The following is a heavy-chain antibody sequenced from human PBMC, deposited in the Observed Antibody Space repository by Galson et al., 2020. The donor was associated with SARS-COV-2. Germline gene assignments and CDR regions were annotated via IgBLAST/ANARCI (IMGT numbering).Heavy chain of an antibody. Sequence: GGSLRLSCAASGFSFSTNSVNWVRQAPGKGLEWVSYISTRSNYIYYADSVKGRFTISRDNAKNSLLLQMNSLRVEVTAVYYCASGGYTTGWGAFDIWGQGTKVTVSS. J-gene: IGHJ3*02. V-gene: IGHV3-21*01. CDR1: GFSFSTNS. CDR3: ASGGYTTGWGAFDI. D-gene: IGHD2-8*02. CDR2: ISTRSNYI.